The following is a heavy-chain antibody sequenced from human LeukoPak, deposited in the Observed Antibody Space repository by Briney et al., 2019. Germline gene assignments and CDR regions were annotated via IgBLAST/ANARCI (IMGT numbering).Heavy chain of an antibody. CDR3: ARSLRVRGVPDYMDV. V-gene: IGHV3-23*01. J-gene: IGHJ6*03. CDR2: ISGSGGST. Sequence: PGGSLRLSCAASGFTFSSYAMSWVRQAPGKGLEWVSAISGSGGSTYYADSVKGRFTISRDNSKNMLYLQMNRLRAEDTAVYYCARSLRVRGVPDYMDVWGKGTTVIISS. D-gene: IGHD3-10*01. CDR1: GFTFSSYA.